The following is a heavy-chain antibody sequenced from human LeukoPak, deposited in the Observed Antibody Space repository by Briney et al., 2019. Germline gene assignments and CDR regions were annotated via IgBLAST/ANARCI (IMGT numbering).Heavy chain of an antibody. Sequence: GGSLRLSCAASGFTVSSNYMSGVRQAPGKGLEGVLVIYSGGRTYYADSAKGRFTISRDNSKNTVYLQMKSLRAEDTAVYYCAREPKRGSGDYFDYWGQGTLVTVSS. CDR3: AREPKRGSGDYFDY. V-gene: IGHV3-53*05. D-gene: IGHD2-15*01. CDR1: GFTVSSNY. J-gene: IGHJ4*02. CDR2: IYSGGRT.